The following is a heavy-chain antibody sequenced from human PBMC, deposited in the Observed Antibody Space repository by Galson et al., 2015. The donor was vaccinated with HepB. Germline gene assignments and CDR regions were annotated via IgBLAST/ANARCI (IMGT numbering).Heavy chain of an antibody. CDR1: GFTFDDYA. CDR2: INWNSGSV. J-gene: IGHJ3*02. CDR3: AKDITRVTIFGSAYDI. D-gene: IGHD3-3*01. V-gene: IGHV3-9*01. Sequence: SLRLSCAASGFTFDDYAMHWVRHPPGKGLEWVSGINWNSGSVGYADSVKGRFTISRVNAMNSLYLQMNSLKAEDTALYYCAKDITRVTIFGSAYDIWGQGTMVTVSS.